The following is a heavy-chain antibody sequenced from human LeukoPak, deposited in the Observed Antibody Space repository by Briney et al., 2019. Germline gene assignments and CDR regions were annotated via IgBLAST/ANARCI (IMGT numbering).Heavy chain of an antibody. V-gene: IGHV3-23*01. CDR1: GFTFSHHG. Sequence: GGSLRLSCAASGFTFSHHGMNWVRQAPGKGLEWVSAISGGGGSTYYADSVKGRFTISRDNSKNTLYLQMNSLRAEDTAVYYCAKGRSGWFEEFHYWGQGTLVTVSS. D-gene: IGHD6-19*01. CDR2: ISGGGGST. J-gene: IGHJ4*02. CDR3: AKGRSGWFEEFHY.